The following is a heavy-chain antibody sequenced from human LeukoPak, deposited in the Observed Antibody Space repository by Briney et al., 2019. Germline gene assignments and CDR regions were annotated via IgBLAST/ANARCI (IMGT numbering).Heavy chain of an antibody. J-gene: IGHJ4*02. CDR1: GFTVSDYY. CDR2: ISSSGSTI. D-gene: IGHD6-13*01. V-gene: IGHV3-11*04. Sequence: GGSLRLSCAAFGFTVSDYYMSWIRQAPGKGLEWVSYISSSGSTIYYADSVKGRFTISRDNAKNSLYLQMNSLRAEDTAVYFCARVGALSSSWLLYWGQGTLVTVSS. CDR3: ARVGALSSSWLLY.